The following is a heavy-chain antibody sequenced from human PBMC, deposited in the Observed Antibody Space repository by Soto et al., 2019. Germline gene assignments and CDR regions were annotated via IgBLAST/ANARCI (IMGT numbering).Heavy chain of an antibody. J-gene: IGHJ6*02. CDR3: ARVVLTGSYNYYFSGMDV. CDR2: IYASGGT. Sequence: SETLSLTCAVSGGSISSSNWWSWVRQPPGKGLEWIGSIYASGGTFYNPSLKSRVTISVDTSKNQFSVKLSSVIAADTAVYYCARVVLTGSYNYYFSGMDVWGQGTSVT. CDR1: GGSISSSNW. D-gene: IGHD3-9*01. V-gene: IGHV4-4*02.